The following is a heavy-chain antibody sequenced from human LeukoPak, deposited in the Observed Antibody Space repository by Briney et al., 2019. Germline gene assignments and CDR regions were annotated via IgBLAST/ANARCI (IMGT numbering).Heavy chain of an antibody. CDR1: GFTFSIYN. D-gene: IGHD5-24*01. V-gene: IGHV3-48*02. J-gene: IGHJ4*02. CDR3: ARVGHGYSVNFFDF. CDR2: ISSTSSTV. Sequence: GESLRLSCGASGFTFSIYNMNWVRQAPGKGLECVSYISSTSSTVYYADSVKGRFTVSRDNAKNSLYLQMNSLRDEDTAMFYCARVGHGYSVNFFDFWGQGTLVTVSS.